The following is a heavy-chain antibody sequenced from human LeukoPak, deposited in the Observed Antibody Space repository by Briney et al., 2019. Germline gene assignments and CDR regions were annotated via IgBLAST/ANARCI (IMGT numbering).Heavy chain of an antibody. J-gene: IGHJ6*03. D-gene: IGHD1-26*01. CDR2: ISSSSETI. Sequence: GGSLRLSCAASGFTFKIYSMNWVRQAPGKGLEWVSYISSSSETIYYADSVKGRFTISRDNAKNSLYLQMNSLRAEDTAVYYCAKDSKIVGPTFRSYHYIDVWGKGTTVTVSS. CDR3: AKDSKIVGPTFRSYHYIDV. V-gene: IGHV3-48*01. CDR1: GFTFKIYS.